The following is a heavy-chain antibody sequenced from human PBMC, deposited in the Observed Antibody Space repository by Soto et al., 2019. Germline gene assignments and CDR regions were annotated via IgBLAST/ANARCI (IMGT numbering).Heavy chain of an antibody. D-gene: IGHD2-2*01. Sequence: GASVKVSCKASGGTFSSYAISWVRQAPGQGLEWMGGIIPIFGTANYAQKFQGRVTITADESTSTAYMELSSLRSEDTAVYYCARGPGVVVPAAPYGMDVWGQGTTVTV. V-gene: IGHV1-69*13. CDR2: IIPIFGTA. CDR1: GGTFSSYA. CDR3: ARGPGVVVPAAPYGMDV. J-gene: IGHJ6*02.